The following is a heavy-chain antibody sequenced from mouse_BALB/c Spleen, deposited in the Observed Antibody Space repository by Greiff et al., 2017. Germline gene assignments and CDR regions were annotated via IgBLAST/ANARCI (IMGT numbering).Heavy chain of an antibody. D-gene: IGHD1-1*01. CDR1: GFSLTGYG. J-gene: IGHJ1*01. CDR3: ARGFITTGFDV. Sequence: QVQLKQSGPGLVAPSQSLSITCTVSGFSLTGYGVNWVRQPPGKGLEWLGMIWGDGSTDYNSALKSRLSISKDNSKSQVFLKMNSLQTDDTARYYCARGFITTGFDVWGAGTTVTVSS. CDR2: IWGDGST. V-gene: IGHV2-6-7*01.